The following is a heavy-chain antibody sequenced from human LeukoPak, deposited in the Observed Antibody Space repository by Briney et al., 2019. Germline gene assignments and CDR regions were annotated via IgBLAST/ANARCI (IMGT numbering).Heavy chain of an antibody. D-gene: IGHD3-10*01. J-gene: IGHJ4*02. CDR3: ARALYGPGSYYNDY. CDR2: IYYSGSP. CDR1: GGSISSYY. V-gene: IGHV4-59*01. Sequence: SETLSLTCTVSGGSISSYYWSWIRQPPGKGLEWIGYIYYSGSPNYNPSLKSRVTMSVDTSKNQFSLNLSSATAADTAVYYCARALYGPGSYYNDYWGQGTLVTVSS.